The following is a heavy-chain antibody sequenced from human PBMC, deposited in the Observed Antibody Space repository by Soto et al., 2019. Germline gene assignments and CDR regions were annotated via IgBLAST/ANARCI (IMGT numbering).Heavy chain of an antibody. J-gene: IGHJ4*02. CDR3: ARTWTDFLSGYYHFDY. D-gene: IGHD3-3*01. Sequence: ASVKVSCKASGYTFTSYGISGVRQAPGQGLEWMGWISAYNGNTNYAQKLQGRVTMTTDTSTSTAYMQLRSLRSDVTAVYYCARTWTDFLSGYYHFDYWGQGTLVTVSS. CDR2: ISAYNGNT. V-gene: IGHV1-18*01. CDR1: GYTFTSYG.